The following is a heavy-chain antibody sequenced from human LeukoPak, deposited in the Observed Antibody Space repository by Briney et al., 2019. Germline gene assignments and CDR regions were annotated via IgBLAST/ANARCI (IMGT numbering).Heavy chain of an antibody. Sequence: GGSLRLSCAASGFTFDDYAMHWVRQAPGNGLEWVSGISWNSGSIGYADSVKGRFTISRDNAKNSLYLQMNSLRAEDTALYYCAKGNYDFWSGPVYWGQGTLVTVSS. CDR1: GFTFDDYA. V-gene: IGHV3-9*01. CDR3: AKGNYDFWSGPVY. CDR2: ISWNSGSI. J-gene: IGHJ4*02. D-gene: IGHD3-3*01.